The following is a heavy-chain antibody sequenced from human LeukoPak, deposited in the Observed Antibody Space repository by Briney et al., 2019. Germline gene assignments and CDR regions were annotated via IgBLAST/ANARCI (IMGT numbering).Heavy chain of an antibody. V-gene: IGHV1-18*01. D-gene: IGHD3-16*02. CDR2: ISAYNGNT. CDR1: GYTFTSYG. Sequence: GASVKVSCKASGYTFTSYGISWVRQAPGQGLEWMGWISAYNGNTNYAQKLQGRVTMTKNTSISTAYMELSSLRAEDTAVYYCAKESPDYVWGSYRYGWFDPWGQGTLVTVSS. CDR3: AKESPDYVWGSYRYGWFDP. J-gene: IGHJ5*02.